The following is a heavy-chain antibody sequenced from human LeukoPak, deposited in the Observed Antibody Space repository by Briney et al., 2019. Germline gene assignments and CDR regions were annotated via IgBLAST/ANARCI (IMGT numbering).Heavy chain of an antibody. V-gene: IGHV4-39*07. CDR3: ARDFFYYGSGSYYYYMDV. Sequence: SETLSLTCTVSAGSISSSSYSWGWIRQPPGKGLEWIGSIYYSGSTYFNPSLKSRVTISVDTSKNQFSLKLSSVTAADTAVYYCARDFFYYGSGSYYYYMDVWGKGTTVTISS. CDR2: IYYSGST. J-gene: IGHJ6*03. D-gene: IGHD3-10*01. CDR1: AGSISSSSYS.